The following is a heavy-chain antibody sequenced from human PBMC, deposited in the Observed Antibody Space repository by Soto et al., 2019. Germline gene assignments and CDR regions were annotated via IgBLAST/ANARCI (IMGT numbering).Heavy chain of an antibody. Sequence: EVQLLESGGGLVQPGGSLRLSCAASGFTFSSYAMSWVRQAPGKGLEWVSAISGSGGSTYYADSVKGRFTISRDNSKNTLYLKMNSRRAEDTAVYYCAKEGGYGSSTSCYGRVYYWGQGTLVTVSS. V-gene: IGHV3-23*01. CDR1: GFTFSSYA. CDR3: AKEGGYGSSTSCYGRVYY. D-gene: IGHD2-2*03. CDR2: ISGSGGST. J-gene: IGHJ4*02.